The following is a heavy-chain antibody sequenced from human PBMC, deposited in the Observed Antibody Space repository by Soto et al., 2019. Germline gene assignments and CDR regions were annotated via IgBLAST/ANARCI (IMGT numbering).Heavy chain of an antibody. D-gene: IGHD6-6*01. CDR3: ARGSSSSPLDY. V-gene: IGHV4-59*12. CDR2: IYYSGST. J-gene: IGHJ4*02. Sequence: SETLSLTCTVSGGSISSYYWSWIRQPPGKGLEWIGYIYYSGSTNYNPSLKSRVTISVDTSKNQFSLKLSSVTAADTAVYYCARGSSSSPLDYWGQGTLVTVSS. CDR1: GGSISSYY.